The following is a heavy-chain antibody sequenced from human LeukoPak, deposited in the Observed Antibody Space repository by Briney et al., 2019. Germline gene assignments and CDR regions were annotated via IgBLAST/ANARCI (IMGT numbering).Heavy chain of an antibody. CDR2: IYHSGST. Sequence: KTSETLSLTCTVSGGSISSSSYYWGWIRQPPGKGLEWIGSIYHSGSTYYNPSLKSRVTISVDTSKNQFSLKLSSVTAADTAVYYCARDLVGAPPQHWGQGTLVTVSS. D-gene: IGHD1-26*01. CDR3: ARDLVGAPPQH. V-gene: IGHV4-39*07. J-gene: IGHJ1*01. CDR1: GGSISSSSYY.